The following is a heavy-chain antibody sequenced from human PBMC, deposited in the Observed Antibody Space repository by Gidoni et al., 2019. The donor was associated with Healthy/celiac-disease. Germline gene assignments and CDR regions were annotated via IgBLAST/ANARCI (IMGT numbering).Heavy chain of an antibody. J-gene: IGHJ4*02. Sequence: EVQLVESGGGLVKPGGSLRLSCAASGFPFSSYSMNWVRQAPGKGLEWVSSISSSSSYIYYADSVKGRFTIARDNAKNSLYLQMNSLRAEDTAVYYCARLDYGDPYYFDYWGQGTLVTVSS. V-gene: IGHV3-21*01. CDR3: ARLDYGDPYYFDY. D-gene: IGHD4-17*01. CDR1: GFPFSSYS. CDR2: ISSSSSYI.